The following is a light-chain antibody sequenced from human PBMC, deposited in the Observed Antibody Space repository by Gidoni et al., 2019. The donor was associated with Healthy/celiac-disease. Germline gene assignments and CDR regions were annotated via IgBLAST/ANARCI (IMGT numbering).Light chain of an antibody. Sequence: DIQMTQPPSSLSASVGDRVTITCQASQDISNYLKWYQQKPGKAPTLLIYDASNLATGVPSRFSGSGSGTDFTFTISSLQPEDIATYYCQQYDNLPPYTFGQGTKLEIK. J-gene: IGKJ2*01. CDR3: QQYDNLPPYT. CDR1: QDISNY. V-gene: IGKV1-33*01. CDR2: DAS.